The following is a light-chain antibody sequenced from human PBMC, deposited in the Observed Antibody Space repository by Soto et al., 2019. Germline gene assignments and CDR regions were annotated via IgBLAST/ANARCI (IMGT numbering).Light chain of an antibody. Sequence: DIHMTQSPSTLSASVGDRVTITCRASQSISIWLAWYQQKPGKAPNLLIYKTSSLESGVPSRFSGSGSWTEFTLAISSLQPDDFATYYCQHYNDYPWTLGQGTKVEIK. CDR3: QHYNDYPWT. J-gene: IGKJ1*01. V-gene: IGKV1-5*03. CDR2: KTS. CDR1: QSISIW.